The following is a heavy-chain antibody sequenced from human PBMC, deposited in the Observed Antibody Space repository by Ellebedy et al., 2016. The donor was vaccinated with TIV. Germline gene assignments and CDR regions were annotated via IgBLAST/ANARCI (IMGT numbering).Heavy chain of an antibody. D-gene: IGHD1-26*01. Sequence: MPSETLSLTCTVSGGSISSYYWSWIRQPPGKGLEWIGYIYYSGSTNYNPSLKSRVTISVDKSKNQFSLKLSSVTAADTAVYYCARQGGASSDYWGQGTLVTVSS. CDR3: ARQGGASSDY. CDR1: GGSISSYY. V-gene: IGHV4-59*08. CDR2: IYYSGST. J-gene: IGHJ4*02.